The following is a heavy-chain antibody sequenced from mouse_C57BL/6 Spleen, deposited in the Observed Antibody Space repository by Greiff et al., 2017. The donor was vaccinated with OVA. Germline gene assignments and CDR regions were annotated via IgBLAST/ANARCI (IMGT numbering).Heavy chain of an antibody. J-gene: IGHJ4*01. CDR3: TRGYYYGSLYYAMDY. V-gene: IGHV5-9-1*02. Sequence: EVQLVESGEGLVKPGGSLKLSCAASGFTFSSYAMSWVRQTPEKRLEWVAYISSGGDYIYYADTVKGRFTISRDNARNTLYLQMSSLKSEDTAMYYCTRGYYYGSLYYAMDYWGQGTSVTVSS. CDR2: ISSGGDYI. D-gene: IGHD1-1*01. CDR1: GFTFSSYA.